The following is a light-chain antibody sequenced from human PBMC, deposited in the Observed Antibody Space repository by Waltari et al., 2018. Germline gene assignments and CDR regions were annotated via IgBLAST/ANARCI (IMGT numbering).Light chain of an antibody. Sequence: QSVLTQPPSASGNPGQRVTISCSGSKSNIGSNYVHWYQQFPGTAPKLLIYRNDQRPSGVPYRFSGSRSGTSASLAISGLRSGDEADYYCAVWDDSLTGSWVVGGGTKVTVL. CDR3: AVWDDSLTGSWV. V-gene: IGLV1-47*01. CDR2: RND. CDR1: KSNIGSNY. J-gene: IGLJ3*02.